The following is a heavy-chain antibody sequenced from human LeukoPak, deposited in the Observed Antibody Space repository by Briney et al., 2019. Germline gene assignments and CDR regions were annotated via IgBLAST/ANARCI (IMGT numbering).Heavy chain of an antibody. V-gene: IGHV3-33*01. J-gene: IGHJ3*02. CDR3: ARVGSGSYFLDGFDI. D-gene: IGHD1-26*01. CDR2: IWYDGSIK. Sequence: PGGSLRLSCAASGFTFSSYGMHWVRQAPGKGLEWVQLIWYDGSIKYYADSVKGRFTISRDNPKNTLYLQMNSLRAEDTAVYYCARVGSGSYFLDGFDIWGQGTMVTVSS. CDR1: GFTFSSYG.